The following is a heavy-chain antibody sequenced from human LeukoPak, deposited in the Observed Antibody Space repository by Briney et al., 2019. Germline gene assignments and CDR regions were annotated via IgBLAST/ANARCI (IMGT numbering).Heavy chain of an antibody. J-gene: IGHJ5*02. CDR2: IYYSGST. Sequence: SETLSLTCTVSGGPISSYYWRWIRQPPGKGLEWIGYIYYSGSTNYNPSLKSRVTISVDTSKNQFSLKLSSVTAADTAVYYCAREITMVRGGRHWFDPWGQGTLVTVSS. V-gene: IGHV4-59*01. CDR3: AREITMVRGGRHWFDP. CDR1: GGPISSYY. D-gene: IGHD3-10*01.